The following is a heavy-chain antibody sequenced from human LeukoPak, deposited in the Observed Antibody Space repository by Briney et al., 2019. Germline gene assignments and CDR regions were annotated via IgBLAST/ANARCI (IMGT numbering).Heavy chain of an antibody. CDR2: IYYSGTT. D-gene: IGHD3-10*01. J-gene: IGHJ4*02. CDR3: ARLGNYYGSGTYWDS. V-gene: IGHV4-39*01. Sequence: SETLSLTCTVSGGSISSSSYYWGWIRQPPGKGLEWIGSIYYSGTTYYNPSLKSRVTISVDTSTNQFSLKLSSVTAADTAVYYCARLGNYYGSGTYWDSWGQGTLVTVSS. CDR1: GGSISSSSYY.